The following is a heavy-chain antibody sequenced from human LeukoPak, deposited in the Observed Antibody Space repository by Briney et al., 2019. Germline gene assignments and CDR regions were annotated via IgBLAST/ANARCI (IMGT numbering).Heavy chain of an antibody. Sequence: ASVKVSCKASGYTFTGYYMHWVRQAPGQGLECMGWINPNSGGTNYAQKFQGRVTMTRDTSISTAYMELSRLRSDDTAVYYCASLGDYVWGSYRPLYYWGQGTLVTVSS. J-gene: IGHJ4*02. V-gene: IGHV1-2*02. D-gene: IGHD3-16*02. CDR1: GYTFTGYY. CDR3: ASLGDYVWGSYRPLYY. CDR2: INPNSGGT.